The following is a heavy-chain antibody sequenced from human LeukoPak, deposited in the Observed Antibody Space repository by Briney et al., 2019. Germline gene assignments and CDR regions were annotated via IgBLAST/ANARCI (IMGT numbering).Heavy chain of an antibody. CDR2: INSDGSST. V-gene: IGHV3-74*01. CDR1: GFTFSSYW. J-gene: IGHJ5*02. CDR3: ARAYSSPNWFDP. Sequence: PGGSLRLSCAASGFTFSSYWMHWVRQAPGKGLVWVSRINSDGSSTSYADSVKGRFTISRDNAKNTLYLQMNSLRAEDTAVYYCARAYSSPNWFDPWGQGTLVTVSS. D-gene: IGHD6-13*01.